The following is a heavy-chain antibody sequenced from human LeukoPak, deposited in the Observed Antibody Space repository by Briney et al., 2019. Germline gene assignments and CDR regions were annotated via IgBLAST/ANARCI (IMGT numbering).Heavy chain of an antibody. J-gene: IGHJ5*02. CDR1: GFTFSTYS. Sequence: GGSLRLSCAASGFTFSTYSMSWVRQAPEKGLEWVSTIRASGGVTYYADSVRGRFTTSRDNAKSTLYLQMNNLRVEDTAVYYCAKDRGGYGDRSRFDPWGQGIPVTVSS. V-gene: IGHV3-23*01. CDR3: AKDRGGYGDRSRFDP. CDR2: IRASGGVT. D-gene: IGHD4-17*01.